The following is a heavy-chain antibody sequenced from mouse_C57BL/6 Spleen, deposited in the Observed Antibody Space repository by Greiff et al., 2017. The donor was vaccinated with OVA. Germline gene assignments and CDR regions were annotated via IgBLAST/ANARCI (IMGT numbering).Heavy chain of an antibody. V-gene: IGHV1-26*01. CDR1: GYTFTDYY. J-gene: IGHJ3*01. Sequence: EVQLQQSGPELVKPGASVKISCKASGYTFTDYYMNWVKQSHGKSLEWIGDINPNNGGTSYNQKFKGKATLTVDKSSSTAYMELRSLTSEDSAVYYCARGLYGSSWAWFAYWGQGTLVTVSA. D-gene: IGHD1-1*01. CDR3: ARGLYGSSWAWFAY. CDR2: INPNNGGT.